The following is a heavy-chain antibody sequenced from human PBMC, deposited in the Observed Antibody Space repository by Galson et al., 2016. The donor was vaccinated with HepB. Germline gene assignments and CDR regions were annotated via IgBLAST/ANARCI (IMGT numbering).Heavy chain of an antibody. CDR3: ARGLDATMGGGWHYGMDV. J-gene: IGHJ6*02. Sequence: SLRLSCAASGFTFSDYWMNWVRQAPGKGLEWVANIRPEGSGKNYGDSVKGRFTISRDNPKKSMYLQMNILRAEDTAVYYCARGLDATMGGGWHYGMDVWGQGTTVTVSS. CDR2: IRPEGSGK. D-gene: IGHD5-18*01. CDR1: GFTFSDYW. V-gene: IGHV3-7*01.